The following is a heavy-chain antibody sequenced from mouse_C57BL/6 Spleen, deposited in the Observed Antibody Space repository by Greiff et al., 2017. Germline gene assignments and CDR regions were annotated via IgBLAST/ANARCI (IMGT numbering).Heavy chain of an antibody. CDR1: GYTFTDYN. CDR3: ARWLPPPFDV. CDR2: INPNNGGT. V-gene: IGHV1-22*01. J-gene: IGHJ1*03. Sequence: EVQLQQSRPELVKPGASVKMSCKASGYTFTDYNMHWVKQSHGKSLEWIGYINPNNGGTSYNQKFKGKATLTVNKSSSTAYMELRSLTSEDSAVYYCARWLPPPFDVWGTGTTVTVSS. D-gene: IGHD2-2*01.